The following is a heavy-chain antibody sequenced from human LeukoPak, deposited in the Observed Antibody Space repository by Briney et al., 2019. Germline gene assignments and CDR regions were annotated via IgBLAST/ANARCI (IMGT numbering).Heavy chain of an antibody. J-gene: IGHJ5*02. CDR2: INHSGST. D-gene: IGHD5-18*01. V-gene: IGHV4-34*01. CDR3: ARVRRYVDTAMVTGGWFDP. CDR1: GGSFSGYY. Sequence: SETLSLTCAVYGGSFSGYYWSWIRQPPGKGLEWIGEINHSGSTNYNPSLKSRVTISVDTSKNQFSLKLSSVTAADTAVYYCARVRRYVDTAMVTGGWFDPWGQGTLVTVSS.